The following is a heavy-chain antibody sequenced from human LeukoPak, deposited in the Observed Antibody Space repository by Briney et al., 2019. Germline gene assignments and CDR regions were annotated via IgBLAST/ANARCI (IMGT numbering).Heavy chain of an antibody. CDR2: ITSVGAP. CDR3: ARDPNGDYIGDFEF. CDR1: GFTFSNYA. J-gene: IGHJ3*01. V-gene: IGHV3-23*01. Sequence: GGSLRLSCPASGFTFSNYAVMWVRQAPGQGLEWVSAITSVGAPRYADSVKGRFTISRDNSKNTLYLQMNRLRAEDTAQYFCARDPNGDYIGDFEFWGRGTVVTVSS. D-gene: IGHD4-17*01.